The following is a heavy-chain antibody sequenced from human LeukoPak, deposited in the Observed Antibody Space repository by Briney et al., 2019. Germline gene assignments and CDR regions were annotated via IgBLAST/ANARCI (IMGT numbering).Heavy chain of an antibody. CDR1: GGSISSYY. Sequence: SETLSLTCTVSGGSISSYYWSWIRQPPGKGLEWIGYINYSGSTKYNPSLKSRVTISVDTSKNQFSLKVSSVTAADTAFYYCAKDARRTNGWYYFDYWGQGALVTVSS. J-gene: IGHJ4*02. CDR2: INYSGST. CDR3: AKDARRTNGWYYFDY. D-gene: IGHD6-19*01. V-gene: IGHV4-59*12.